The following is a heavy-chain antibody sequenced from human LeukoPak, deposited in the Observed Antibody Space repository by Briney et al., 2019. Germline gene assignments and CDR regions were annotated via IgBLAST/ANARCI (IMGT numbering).Heavy chain of an antibody. Sequence: PSETLSLTCTVSGDSISNSRWWTWVRHSPGKGLERIGEIYRGGSAKYNPSLKSRVTMSMDKSKNQFSLELNSVTAADTAVYYCARVGYNGFGVLDYWGQGNLVTVSS. CDR3: ARVGYNGFGVLDY. CDR2: IYRGGSA. CDR1: GDSISNSRW. V-gene: IGHV4-4*02. J-gene: IGHJ4*02. D-gene: IGHD1-26*01.